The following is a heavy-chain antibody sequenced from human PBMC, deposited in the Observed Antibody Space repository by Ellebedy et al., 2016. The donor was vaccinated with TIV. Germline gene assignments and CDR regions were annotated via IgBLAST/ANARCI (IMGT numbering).Heavy chain of an antibody. V-gene: IGHV4-4*02. CDR3: ARGTYSSGWYVGTYYFDY. J-gene: IGHJ4*02. D-gene: IGHD6-19*01. CDR2: IYHTGST. Sequence: SETLSLTCGVSGGSISSSNWWSWVRQPPGKGLEWIGDIYHTGSTNYNPSLKSRVTISVDKSKNQFSLKLSSVTAADTAVYYCARGTYSSGWYVGTYYFDYWGQGTLVTVSS. CDR1: GGSISSSNW.